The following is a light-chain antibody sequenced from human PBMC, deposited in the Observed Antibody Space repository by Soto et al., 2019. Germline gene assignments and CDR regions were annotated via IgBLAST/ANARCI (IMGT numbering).Light chain of an antibody. J-gene: IGLJ1*01. CDR1: SSDVGAYKF. CDR2: DVS. V-gene: IGLV2-11*01. Sequence: QSALTQPRSLSGSPGQSVTISCTGTSSDVGAYKFVSWYQLHPGKVPKLIIYDVSERPSGVPDRFSGSKSGNTASLTISGLQADDEADYYCSSYAGNKVYVFGTGTKVTV. CDR3: SSYAGNKVYV.